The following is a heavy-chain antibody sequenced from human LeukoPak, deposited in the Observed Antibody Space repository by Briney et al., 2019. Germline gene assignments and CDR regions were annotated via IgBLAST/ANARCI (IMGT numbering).Heavy chain of an antibody. Sequence: GGSLRLSCAASGFTFNTYSMTWVRQAPGKGLEWVSSISGSGTYIYYADSVKGRFTISRDNAKNSLYLQMNGLRAEDTAVYYCARAYFYDTSGYYYGYWGQGTLVTVPS. CDR1: GFTFNTYS. CDR2: ISGSGTYI. J-gene: IGHJ4*02. V-gene: IGHV3-21*01. D-gene: IGHD3-22*01. CDR3: ARAYFYDTSGYYYGY.